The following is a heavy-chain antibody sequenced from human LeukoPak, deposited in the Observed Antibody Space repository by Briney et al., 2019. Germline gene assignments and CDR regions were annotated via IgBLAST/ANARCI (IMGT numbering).Heavy chain of an antibody. J-gene: IGHJ3*02. CDR3: AREMGYCSSTSCPGAFDI. CDR2: IIPIFGTA. CDR1: GGTFSSYA. Sequence: ASVKVSCKASGGTFSSYAISWVRQAPGQGLDWMGGIIPIFGTANYAQKFQGRVTITADESTSTAYMELSSLRSGDTAVYYCAREMGYCSSTSCPGAFDIWGQGTMVTVSS. D-gene: IGHD2-2*01. V-gene: IGHV1-69*13.